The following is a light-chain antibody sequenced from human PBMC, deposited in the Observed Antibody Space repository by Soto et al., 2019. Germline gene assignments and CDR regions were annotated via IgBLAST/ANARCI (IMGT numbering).Light chain of an antibody. Sequence: DIQMTQSPPSVSASVGDRVTITCRASQDVGKWLAWYQQKPGKAPTLLVHGASSLQSGVPPRYSGSGYGTDFTLPISSLQPEDFATYYCQQANSFPITFGQGPRLEI. CDR3: QQANSFPIT. CDR1: QDVGKW. V-gene: IGKV1-12*01. CDR2: GAS. J-gene: IGKJ5*01.